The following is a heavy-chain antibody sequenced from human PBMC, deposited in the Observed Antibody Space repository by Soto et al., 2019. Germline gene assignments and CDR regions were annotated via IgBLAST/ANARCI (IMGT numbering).Heavy chain of an antibody. Sequence: SETLSVTCTVSGGSISSGDYYWSWIRQPPGKGLEWIGYIYYSGSTYYNPSLKSRVTISVDTSKNQFSLKLSSVTAADTAVYYCARYSYYYDSSGYRPLDYWGQGTLVTVSS. D-gene: IGHD3-22*01. V-gene: IGHV4-30-4*01. CDR3: ARYSYYYDSSGYRPLDY. CDR2: IYYSGST. J-gene: IGHJ4*02. CDR1: GGSISSGDYY.